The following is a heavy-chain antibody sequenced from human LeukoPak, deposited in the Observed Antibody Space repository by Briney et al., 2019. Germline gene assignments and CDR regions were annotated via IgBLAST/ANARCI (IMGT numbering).Heavy chain of an antibody. V-gene: IGHV1-2*02. J-gene: IGHJ4*02. CDR1: GYTFTGYY. Sequence: ASVKVSCKASGYTFTGYYMHWVRQAPGQGLEWMGWINPNSGGTNYAQKFQGRVTMTRDTSISTAYMELSRLRSDDTAVYYCARVDDCYDSSGLDYFDYWGQGTLVTVSS. CDR3: ARVDDCYDSSGLDYFDY. D-gene: IGHD3-22*01. CDR2: INPNSGGT.